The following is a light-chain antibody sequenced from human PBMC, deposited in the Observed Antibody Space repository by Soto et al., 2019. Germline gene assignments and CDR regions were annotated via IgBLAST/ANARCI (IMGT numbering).Light chain of an antibody. CDR3: QQYDNPLWT. Sequence: EIVWTQSPGTLSLSPGERATLSCRAGQSVDSSYLAWYHQRPGQAPRLLIYGASSRATGIPDRFSGSGSGTDFTLTISRLEPEDFAVYYCQQYDNPLWTFGQGTKVDI. CDR1: QSVDSSY. CDR2: GAS. V-gene: IGKV3-20*01. J-gene: IGKJ1*01.